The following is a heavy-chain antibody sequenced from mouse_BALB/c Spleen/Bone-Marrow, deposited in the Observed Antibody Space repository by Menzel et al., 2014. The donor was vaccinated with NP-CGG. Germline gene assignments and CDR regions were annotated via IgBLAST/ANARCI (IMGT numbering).Heavy chain of an antibody. CDR1: GYTFSYSW. CDR3: ARNPHYYAMDY. Sequence: VQGVESGPELVEPGASVKISCKTSGYTFSYSWMNWVRQRPGQGLEWVGRIYPEDGDTNYNGRFKGKAALTADKSSNTTYIQLSSLTSVDSAVYFCARNPHYYAMDYWGQGTSVTVSS. J-gene: IGHJ4*01. CDR2: IYPEDGDT. V-gene: IGHV1-82*01.